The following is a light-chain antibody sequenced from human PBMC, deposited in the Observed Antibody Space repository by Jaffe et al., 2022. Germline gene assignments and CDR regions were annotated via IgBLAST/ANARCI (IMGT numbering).Light chain of an antibody. J-gene: IGLJ2*01. CDR3: QSIDATGMYV. CDR2: KDN. Sequence: SFELRQPPSVSAHPRQTARITCSGAALAKHYTSWFQQKPGQAPILVIFKDNERPSGIPERFSGSSSGTTVTLTISQVRAEDEADYYCQSIDATGMYVFGGGTKLSVL. CDR1: ALAKHY. V-gene: IGLV3-25*03.